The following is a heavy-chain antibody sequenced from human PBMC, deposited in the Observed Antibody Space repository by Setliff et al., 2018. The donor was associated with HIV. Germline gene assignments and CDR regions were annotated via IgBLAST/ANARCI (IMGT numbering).Heavy chain of an antibody. D-gene: IGHD3-22*01. CDR3: ASRIYYYDSNNFLREEGFDP. Sequence: TSETLSLTCAVSGYSISSGYYWGWIRQPPGKGLEWIGSIYHSGSTYYNPSLKSRVTIAVDTSKDQFSLNLSTVTAADTAVYSCASRIYYYDSNNFLREEGFDPWGQGTLVTVSS. J-gene: IGHJ5*02. V-gene: IGHV4-38-2*01. CDR1: GYSISSGYY. CDR2: IYHSGST.